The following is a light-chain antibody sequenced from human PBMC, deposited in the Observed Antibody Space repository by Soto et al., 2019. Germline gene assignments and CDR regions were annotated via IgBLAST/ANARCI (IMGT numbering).Light chain of an antibody. CDR3: QQSRT. J-gene: IGKJ1*01. CDR1: QSITSS. V-gene: IGKV1-39*01. CDR2: AAS. Sequence: DIQMTQSPSSLSASVGDRVTITCRASQSITSSLNWYQQKPGEAPKLLIYAASTLQSGVPSRFSGSRSGTDFTLTISSLQPEDFSTYYCQQSRTLGQGTKVEL.